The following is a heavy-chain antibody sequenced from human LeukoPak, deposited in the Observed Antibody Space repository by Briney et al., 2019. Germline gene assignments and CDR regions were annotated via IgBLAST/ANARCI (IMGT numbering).Heavy chain of an antibody. V-gene: IGHV4-59*01. CDR1: GGSISSYY. CDR2: IYYSGST. CDR3: ARGVAAAGMDY. D-gene: IGHD6-13*01. J-gene: IGHJ4*02. Sequence: TSETLSLTRTVSGGSISSYYWSWIRQPPGKGLEWIGYIYYSGSTNYNPSLKSRVTISVDTSKNQFSLKLSSVTAADTAVYYCARGVAAAGMDYWGRGTLVTVSS.